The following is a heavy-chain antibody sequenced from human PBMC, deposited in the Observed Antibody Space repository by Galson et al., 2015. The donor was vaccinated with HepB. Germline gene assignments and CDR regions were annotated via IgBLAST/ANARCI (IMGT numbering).Heavy chain of an antibody. V-gene: IGHV3-7*03. CDR3: ARSPSYSGSSVVYWYFDL. J-gene: IGHJ2*01. CDR1: GFTFSSYW. D-gene: IGHD1-26*01. Sequence: SLRLSCAASGFTFSSYWMSWVRQAPGKGLEWVANIKQDGSEKYYVDSVKGRFTISRDNAKNSLYLQMNSLRAEDTAVYYCARSPSYSGSSVVYWYFDLWGRGTLVTVSS. CDR2: IKQDGSEK.